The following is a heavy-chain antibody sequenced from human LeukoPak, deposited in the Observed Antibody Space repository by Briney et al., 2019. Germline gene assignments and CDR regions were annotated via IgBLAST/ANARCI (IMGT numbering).Heavy chain of an antibody. CDR1: GFTFSSYA. J-gene: IGHJ4*02. CDR3: AKKGHCSGGSCYSVLDYFDY. D-gene: IGHD2-15*01. Sequence: GGSLRLSCAASGFTFSSYAMSWVRQAPGKGLEWVSAIRGSGGSTYYPDSVKGRFTISRDNSKNTLYLQMNSLRAEDTAVYYCAKKGHCSGGSCYSVLDYFDYWGQGTLVTVSS. V-gene: IGHV3-23*01. CDR2: IRGSGGST.